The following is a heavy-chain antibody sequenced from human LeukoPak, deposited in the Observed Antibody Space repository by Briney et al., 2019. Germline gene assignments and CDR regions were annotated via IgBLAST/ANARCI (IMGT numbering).Heavy chain of an antibody. CDR2: INPNSGGT. V-gene: IGHV1-2*02. J-gene: IGHJ4*02. CDR1: GYTFTGYY. D-gene: IGHD1-26*01. CDR3: AREGDVGGSYYDY. Sequence: GASVKVSCKASGYTFTGYYMHWVRQAPGQGLEWMGWINPNSGGTNYAQKFQGRVTMTRDTSISTAYMELSRLRSDDTAVYYCAREGDVGGSYYDYWGQGTLVTVSS.